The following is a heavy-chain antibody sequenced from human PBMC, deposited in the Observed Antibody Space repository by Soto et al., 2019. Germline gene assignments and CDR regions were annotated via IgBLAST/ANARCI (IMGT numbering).Heavy chain of an antibody. J-gene: IGHJ6*02. Sequence: SLILACATPVFTFNSYTLHWVLQTPGKGLARVAAISYGGGDKYYADSAKSRFTIARDNTKNTLYLQMNSLRADDTAVYYCARDRLVHSNMYFYHYGTDVCGHLTRVTV. CDR2: ISYGGGDK. D-gene: IGHD3-22*01. CDR3: ARDRLVHSNMYFYHYGTDV. CDR1: VFTFNSYT. V-gene: IGHV3-30-3*01.